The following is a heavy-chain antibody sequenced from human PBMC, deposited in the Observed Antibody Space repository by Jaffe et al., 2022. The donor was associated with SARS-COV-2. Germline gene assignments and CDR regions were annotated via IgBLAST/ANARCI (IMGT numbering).Heavy chain of an antibody. CDR3: AKGYASGTYSCDY. CDR2: ISGSGGST. V-gene: IGHV3-23*04. CDR1: GFTFTNYA. D-gene: IGHD3-10*01. J-gene: IGHJ4*02. Sequence: EVQLVGSGGGLVQPGGSLRLSCAASGFTFTNYAMNWVRQAPGKGLEWVSAISGSGGSTFYADSVKGRFTISRDNSKNTLYLQMNSLRAEDTAVYYCAKGYASGTYSCDYWGQGTLVTVSS.